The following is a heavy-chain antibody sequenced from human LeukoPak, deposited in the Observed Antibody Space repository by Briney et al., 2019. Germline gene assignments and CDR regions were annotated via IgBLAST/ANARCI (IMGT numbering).Heavy chain of an antibody. V-gene: IGHV4-4*02. J-gene: IGHJ4*02. CDR3: AREGGPYRPLDY. Sequence: PSETLSLTCGVSGGSVISTNWWTWVRQPPGKGLEWIGEVDLLGRTNYNPSLKSRVAISVDKSENHISLWLTSVTAADTAVYYCAREGGPYRPLDYSGQGTLVTVSS. CDR1: GGSVISTNW. CDR2: VDLLGRT.